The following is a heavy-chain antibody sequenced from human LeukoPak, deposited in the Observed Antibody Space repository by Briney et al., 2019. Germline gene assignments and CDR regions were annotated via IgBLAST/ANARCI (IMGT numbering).Heavy chain of an antibody. Sequence: RAGGSLRLSCAASGFTFSSYSMNWVRQAPGKGLEWVSSISSSSSYIYYADSVKGRFTISRDNAKNSLYLQMNSLRAEDTAVYYCATQLSHNDAFDIWGQGTMVTVSS. V-gene: IGHV3-21*01. J-gene: IGHJ3*02. CDR3: ATQLSHNDAFDI. CDR1: GFTFSSYS. D-gene: IGHD5-18*01. CDR2: ISSSSSYI.